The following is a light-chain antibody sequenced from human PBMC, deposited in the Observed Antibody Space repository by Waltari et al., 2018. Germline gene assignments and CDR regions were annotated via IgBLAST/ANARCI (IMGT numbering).Light chain of an antibody. J-gene: IGKJ1*01. CDR3: LQYDNLPRT. V-gene: IGKV1-33*01. CDR1: QDISHY. CDR2: DAS. Sequence: DTQMTQSPSSQSASVGDRVTITCQASQDISHYLNWYQQRVGNAPKLLIYDASKLETGAPSRFSGSGSGTDFTLTISSLQPEDFATYYCLQYDNLPRTFGQGTKVDIK.